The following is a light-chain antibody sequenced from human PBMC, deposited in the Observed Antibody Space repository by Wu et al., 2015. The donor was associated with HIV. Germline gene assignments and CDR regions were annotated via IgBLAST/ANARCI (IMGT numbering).Light chain of an antibody. V-gene: IGKV3D-15*01. J-gene: IGKJ2*03. Sequence: EIVMTQSPATLSVSPGERATLSCRASQSVARNLAWYQQKPGQAPRLLIYGASTRATGVPARFSGSGSGTDFTLTISSLQSEDFAVYYCHQYNNWPPPYXFGQGTKVGDQT. CDR3: HQYNNWPPPYX. CDR1: QSVARN. CDR2: GAS.